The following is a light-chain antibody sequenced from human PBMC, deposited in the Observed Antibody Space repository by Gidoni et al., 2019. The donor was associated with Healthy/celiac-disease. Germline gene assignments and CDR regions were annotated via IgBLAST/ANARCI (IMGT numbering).Light chain of an antibody. V-gene: IGKV3-15*01. CDR3: QQYNNWPRT. Sequence: EIVMTQSPATLSVSPGERATLSCSASQSVSSNLDWYQQKPGQAPRLLIYGASTRATGIPARVSGSGSGTEFTLTISSLQSEDFAVYYCQQYNNWPRTFGQGTKVEIK. J-gene: IGKJ1*01. CDR2: GAS. CDR1: QSVSSN.